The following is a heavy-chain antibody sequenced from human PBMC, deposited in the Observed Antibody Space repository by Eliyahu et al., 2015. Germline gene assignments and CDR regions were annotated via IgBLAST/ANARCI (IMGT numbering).Heavy chain of an antibody. D-gene: IGHD2-8*02. V-gene: IGHV1-2*02. Sequence: QVQLVQSGAEVKNPGASVXVSCRAXRXXXRGXYMHWARPGPGXGLEWMGWINPXGGGTQYAEKFRGRVIMTRDTSIDTAYMELTSLRSDDTAVYYCARERAECTGGSCHRRTFDPWGQGTLVTVSS. CDR3: ARERAECTGGSCHRRTFDP. J-gene: IGHJ5*02. CDR1: RXXXRGXY. CDR2: INPXGGGT.